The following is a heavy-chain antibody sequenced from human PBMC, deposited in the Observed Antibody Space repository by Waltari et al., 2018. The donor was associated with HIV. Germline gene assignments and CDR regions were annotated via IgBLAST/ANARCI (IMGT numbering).Heavy chain of an antibody. V-gene: IGHV4-34*01. CDR2: ISRGGST. CDR3: ARGVGPDHIWANYPDF. D-gene: IGHD3-16*01. Sequence: QVELPQWGTGLLKPSETLSLTCAVYGESFSDYHRDPYRSFNASCWTWFRQPPGKALEWIGEISRGGSTNYNPSLKRPIALSIDTSKKQFSLKLPSVTAADTAVYYCARGVGPDHIWANYPDFWGQGSLVVVSP. CDR1: GESFSDYH. J-gene: IGHJ4*02.